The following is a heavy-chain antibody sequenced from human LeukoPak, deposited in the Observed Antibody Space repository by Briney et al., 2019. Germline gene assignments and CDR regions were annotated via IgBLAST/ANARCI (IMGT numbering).Heavy chain of an antibody. V-gene: IGHV3-30*04. Sequence: GGSLRLSCEASGFVFSTYAMHWVRQAPGKGLEWLAVISIDGSNKYHVDSVKGRFTISRDNSKNTLYLEMDSVRLGDTAIYYCEREDIIVGATTLDYWGQGTLVTVSS. D-gene: IGHD1-26*01. J-gene: IGHJ4*02. CDR3: EREDIIVGATTLDY. CDR1: GFVFSTYA. CDR2: ISIDGSNK.